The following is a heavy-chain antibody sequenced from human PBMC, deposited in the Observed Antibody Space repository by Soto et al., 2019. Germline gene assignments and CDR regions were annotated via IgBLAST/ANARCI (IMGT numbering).Heavy chain of an antibody. CDR2: ISYDGNKK. J-gene: IGHJ4*02. CDR3: AKDWRPIAAADTFDY. V-gene: IGHV3-30*18. CDR1: GFTFRNYG. Sequence: QVQLVESGGGVVQPGRSLRLSCAASGFTFRNYGMHWVRQVPGEGMEWVADISYDGNKKYYADSVKGRFTISRDNSKNTLYLQMNSLRAEDTAVYYCAKDWRPIAAADTFDYWGQGTLVTVSS. D-gene: IGHD6-13*01.